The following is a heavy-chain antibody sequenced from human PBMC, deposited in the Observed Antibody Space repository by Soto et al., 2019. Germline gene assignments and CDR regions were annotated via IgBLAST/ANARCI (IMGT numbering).Heavy chain of an antibody. J-gene: IGHJ4*02. V-gene: IGHV3-74*01. CDR3: ARGLRRSSSTEFDY. CDR1: GFTFGTTD. Sequence: PGGSLRLSCAASGFTFGTTDMSWVRQAPGEGLEWVSTIDGSSTSYADSVKGRFTISRDNAKNTLYLQMNSLRAEDTAVYYCARGLRRSSSTEFDYWGQGTLVTVSS. CDR2: IDGSST. D-gene: IGHD6-6*01.